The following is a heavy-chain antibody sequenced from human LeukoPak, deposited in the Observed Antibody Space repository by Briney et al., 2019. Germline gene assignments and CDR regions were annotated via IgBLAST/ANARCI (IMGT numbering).Heavy chain of an antibody. V-gene: IGHV3-30*18. CDR2: ISYDGSNK. J-gene: IGHJ4*02. CDR1: GFTFSSYG. D-gene: IGHD6-13*01. Sequence: PTGGSLRLSCAASGFTFSSYGMHWVRQAPGKGLEWVAVISYDGSNKYYADSVKGRFTISRDNSKNTLYLQMNSLRAEDTAVYYCAKGREQQLFDYWGQGTLVTVSS. CDR3: AKGREQQLFDY.